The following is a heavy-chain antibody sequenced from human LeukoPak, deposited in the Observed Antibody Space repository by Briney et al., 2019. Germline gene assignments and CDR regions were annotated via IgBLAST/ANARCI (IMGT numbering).Heavy chain of an antibody. Sequence: GGSLRPSCAASGFTFSSYSMNWVRQAPGKGLEWVSSISSSSSYIYYADSVKGRFTISRDNAKNSLYLQMNSLRAEDTAVYYCARGRFGEFLPFDYWGQGTLVTVSS. V-gene: IGHV3-21*01. CDR3: ARGRFGEFLPFDY. CDR1: GFTFSSYS. CDR2: ISSSSSYI. J-gene: IGHJ4*02. D-gene: IGHD3-10*01.